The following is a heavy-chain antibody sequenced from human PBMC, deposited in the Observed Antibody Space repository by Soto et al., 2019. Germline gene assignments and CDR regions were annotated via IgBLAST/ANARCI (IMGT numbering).Heavy chain of an antibody. Sequence: QLVESGGGVGQPGGSLRLSGSATASAFTFSDHGMHWVRQSPGKGLEWLAVIWSDGGNRYYADSVKGRFTISRDNSENTLYRQMNRLSDEETVVYDWASSGRSAFTSMVNYFYYGLDGWGQGTTVAVSS. CDR3: ASSGRSAFTSMVNYFYYGLDG. J-gene: IGHJ6*02. V-gene: IGHV3-33*01. D-gene: IGHD5-18*01. CDR1: AFTFSDHG. CDR2: IWSDGGNR.